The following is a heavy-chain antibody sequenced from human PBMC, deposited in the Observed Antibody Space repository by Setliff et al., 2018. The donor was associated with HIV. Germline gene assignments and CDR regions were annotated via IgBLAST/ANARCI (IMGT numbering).Heavy chain of an antibody. Sequence: SETLSLTCTVSGDSISSGGYYWSWIRQSPGKGLEWIGYIYYSGSSYYNPSLQSRITMSVETSMNQFSLRLTSVTAADTAIYYCARDRGSGWYGYFQQWGQGSLVTVSS. J-gene: IGHJ1*01. CDR3: ARDRGSGWYGYFQQ. CDR2: IYYSGSS. D-gene: IGHD6-19*01. V-gene: IGHV4-31*03. CDR1: GDSISSGGYY.